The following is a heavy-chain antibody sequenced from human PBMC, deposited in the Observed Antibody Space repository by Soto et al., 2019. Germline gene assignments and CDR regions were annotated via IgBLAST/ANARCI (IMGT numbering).Heavy chain of an antibody. CDR1: GYIFTSYG. CDR2: IADKNDNT. V-gene: IGHV1-18*01. D-gene: IGHD2-2*03. Sequence: QVQLVQSGTEVKRPGASVKVSCKTSGYIFTSYGISWVRQAPGQGLEWMGWIADKNDNTMYAQKFQGRVTITTDTSTSTAYMEMRGLTSDDTAVYYCARDDGYCSSTRCYVVRDYYYHGMDVWGQGTSVTVSS. J-gene: IGHJ6*02. CDR3: ARDDGYCSSTRCYVVRDYYYHGMDV.